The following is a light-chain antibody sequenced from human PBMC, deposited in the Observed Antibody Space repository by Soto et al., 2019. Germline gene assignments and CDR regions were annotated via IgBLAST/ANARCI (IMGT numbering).Light chain of an antibody. CDR1: SSDVGHYNY. CDR3: CSYTTATSRV. V-gene: IGLV2-14*03. Sequence: QSALTQPASVSGSPGQSITISCTGTSSDVGHYNYVSWYQQHPGNAPKLVIYDVSIRASGVSDRFSGSKSGNTASLTISVLQAEDEADYYCCSYTTATSRVFGTGTKLTVL. CDR2: DVS. J-gene: IGLJ1*01.